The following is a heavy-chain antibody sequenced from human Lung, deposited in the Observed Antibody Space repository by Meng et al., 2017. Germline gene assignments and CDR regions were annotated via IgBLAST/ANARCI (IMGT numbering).Heavy chain of an antibody. CDR1: GGSFSDYY. Sequence: QVQLQQWGAGRLKPSETLSSTCVVSGGSFSDYYWSWIRQPPGKGLEWIGEINHSGSTNYNPSLESRATISVDTSQNNLSLKLSSVTAADSAVYYCARGPTTMAHDFDYWGQGTLVTVSS. J-gene: IGHJ4*02. CDR3: ARGPTTMAHDFDY. CDR2: INHSGST. D-gene: IGHD4-11*01. V-gene: IGHV4-34*01.